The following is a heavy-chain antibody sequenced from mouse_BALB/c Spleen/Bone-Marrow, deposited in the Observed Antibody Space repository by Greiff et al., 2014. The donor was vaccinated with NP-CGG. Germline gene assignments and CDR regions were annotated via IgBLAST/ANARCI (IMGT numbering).Heavy chain of an antibody. D-gene: IGHD2-3*01. CDR1: GFSLTNYG. CDR2: IWAGGST. CDR3: ARVYDGYYFDY. V-gene: IGHV2-9*02. Sequence: VQRVESGPGLVAPSQSLSITCTVSGFSLTNYGVHWVRQPPGKGLEWLGLIWAGGSTNYNSALMSRLSINKDNSKSQVFLKMNSLKTDDTAMYYCARVYDGYYFDYWGQGTTLTVSS. J-gene: IGHJ2*01.